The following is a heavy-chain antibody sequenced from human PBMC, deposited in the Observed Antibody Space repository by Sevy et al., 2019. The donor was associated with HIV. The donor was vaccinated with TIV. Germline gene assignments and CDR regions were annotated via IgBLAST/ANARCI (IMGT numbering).Heavy chain of an antibody. CDR3: AREVRSYDSGGFEVYYGMDV. CDR1: GGTFSSYA. V-gene: IGHV1-69*13. J-gene: IGHJ6*02. CDR2: IIPIFGTE. D-gene: IGHD3-22*01. Sequence: ASVKVSCKASGGTFSSYAISWVRQAPGQGLEWMGGIIPIFGTENYPQKFQGRVTITADESTSTAYMVLSSLRSEDTAVYYCAREVRSYDSGGFEVYYGMDVWGQGTTVTVSS.